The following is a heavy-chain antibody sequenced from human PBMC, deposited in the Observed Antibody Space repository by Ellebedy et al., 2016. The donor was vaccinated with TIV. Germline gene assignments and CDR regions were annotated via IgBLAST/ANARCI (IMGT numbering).Heavy chain of an antibody. CDR2: INPSGGST. Sequence: ASVKVSCKASGGTFNSHAISWVRQAPGQGLEWMGMINPSGGSTSYAQKFQGRVTMTRGTSTSTVYMELSSLRSEDTAVYYCTCLQLGIADYFDYWGQGALVTVSS. D-gene: IGHD6-13*01. CDR1: GGTFNSHA. J-gene: IGHJ4*02. CDR3: TCLQLGIADYFDY. V-gene: IGHV1-46*02.